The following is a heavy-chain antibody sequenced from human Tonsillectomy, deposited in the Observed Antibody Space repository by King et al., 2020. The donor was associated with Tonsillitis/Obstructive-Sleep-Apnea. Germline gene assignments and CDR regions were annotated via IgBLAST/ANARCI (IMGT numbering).Heavy chain of an antibody. Sequence: QITLMESGPTLVKPTQTLTLTCTFSGFSLSSDGVGVGWIRQPPGKALEWLALFYWDDDERYSPSLKSRLTITKDTSKNQVVLTMTRMDPVDTATYYCAHSFRRAYCGGGSCYYFDYWGQGTLVTVSS. CDR3: AHSFRRAYCGGGSCYYFDY. CDR2: FYWDDDE. V-gene: IGHV2-5*02. D-gene: IGHD2-15*01. J-gene: IGHJ4*02. CDR1: GFSLSSDGVG.